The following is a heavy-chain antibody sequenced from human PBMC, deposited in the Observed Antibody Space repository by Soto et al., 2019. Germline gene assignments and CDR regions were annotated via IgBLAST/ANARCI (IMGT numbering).Heavy chain of an antibody. J-gene: IGHJ6*03. CDR1: GGSFSGYY. D-gene: IGHD3-9*01. V-gene: IGHV4-34*01. CDR3: ARDYDILTGYYKPFPPPRWRYMDV. CDR2: INHSGST. Sequence: SETLSLTCAVYGGSFSGYYGSWIRQPPGKGLEWIGEINHSGSTNYNPSLKSRVTISVDTSKNQFSLKLSSVTAADTAVYYCARDYDILTGYYKPFPPPRWRYMDVWGKGTTVTVSS.